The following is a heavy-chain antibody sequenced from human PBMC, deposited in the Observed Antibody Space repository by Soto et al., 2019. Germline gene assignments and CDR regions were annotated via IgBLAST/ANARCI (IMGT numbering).Heavy chain of an antibody. CDR2: IYYSGST. CDR3: ARGGLRYFDWLLSPQAWFDT. V-gene: IGHV4-30-4*01. CDR1: GGSISSGDYY. J-gene: IGHJ5*02. D-gene: IGHD3-9*01. Sequence: SETLSLTCTVSGGSISSGDYYWSWIRQPPGKGLEWIGYIYYSGSTYYNPSLKSRVTISVDTSKNQFSLKLSSVPAADTAVYYCARGGLRYFDWLLSPQAWFDTWGQGTLVTVSS.